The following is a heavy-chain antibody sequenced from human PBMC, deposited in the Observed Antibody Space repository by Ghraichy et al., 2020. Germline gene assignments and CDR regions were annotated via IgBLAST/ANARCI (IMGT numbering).Heavy chain of an antibody. CDR3: ARGAYSSGWYRHWYFDL. D-gene: IGHD6-19*01. CDR2: INHSGST. CDR1: GGSFSGYY. J-gene: IGHJ2*01. V-gene: IGHV4-34*01. Sequence: SETLSLTCAVYGGSFSGYYWSWIRQPPGKGLEWIGEINHSGSTNYNPSLKSRVTISVDTSKNQCSLKLSSVTAADTAVYYCARGAYSSGWYRHWYFDLWGRGTLVTVSS.